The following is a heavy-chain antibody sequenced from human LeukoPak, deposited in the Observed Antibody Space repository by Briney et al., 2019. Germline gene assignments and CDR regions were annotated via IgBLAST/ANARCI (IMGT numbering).Heavy chain of an antibody. V-gene: IGHV1-46*01. Sequence: GASVKVSCKASGYTFTSYYMHWVRQAPGQGLEWMGIINPSGGSTSYAQKFQGRVTTTRDTSTSTVYMELSSLRSEDTAVYYCARDYYDSSGYYLVFDYWGQGTLVTVSS. J-gene: IGHJ4*02. CDR3: ARDYYDSSGYYLVFDY. CDR1: GYTFTSYY. D-gene: IGHD3-22*01. CDR2: INPSGGST.